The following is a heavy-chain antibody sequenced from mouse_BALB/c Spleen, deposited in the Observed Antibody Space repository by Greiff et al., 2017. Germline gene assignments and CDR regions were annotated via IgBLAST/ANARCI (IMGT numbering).Heavy chain of an antibody. Sequence: VQLQQPGAELVKPGASVKLSCKASGYTFTSYWMHWVKQRPGQGLEWIGEINPSNGRTNYNEKFKSKATLTVDKSSSTAYMQLSSLTSEDSAVYYCARSHYYGYLDYWGQGTSVTVSS. D-gene: IGHD1-2*01. CDR1: GYTFTSYW. CDR2: INPSNGRT. V-gene: IGHV1S81*02. CDR3: ARSHYYGYLDY. J-gene: IGHJ4*01.